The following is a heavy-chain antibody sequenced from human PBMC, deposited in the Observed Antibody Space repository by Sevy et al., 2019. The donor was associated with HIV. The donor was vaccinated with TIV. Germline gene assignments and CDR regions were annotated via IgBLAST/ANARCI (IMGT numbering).Heavy chain of an antibody. V-gene: IGHV3-48*01. J-gene: IGHJ4*02. CDR1: GFTYS. Sequence: GGSLRLSCVASGFTYSMNWVRQAPGKGLEWVSYISDSSATIDYADSVKGRFTISRDNAKNSLYLQMNTLRAEDTAVYYCASQRGGYERLYYFDSSGQGTLVTVSS. CDR3: ASQRGGYERLYYFDS. D-gene: IGHD5-12*01. CDR2: ISDSSATI.